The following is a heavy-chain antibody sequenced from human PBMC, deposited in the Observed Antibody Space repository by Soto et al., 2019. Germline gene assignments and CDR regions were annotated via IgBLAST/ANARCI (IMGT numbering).Heavy chain of an antibody. CDR2: ISGSGSST. CDR3: AKRMVSAQWYYYYGMDV. D-gene: IGHD2-8*01. Sequence: PVGSLRLSCAASGFTFSSYAMSWVRQAPGKGLEWVSAISGSGSSTYYADSVKGRFTISRDNSKNTLYLQMNSLRAEDTALYYCAKRMVSAQWYYYYGMDVWGQGTTVTVSS. J-gene: IGHJ6*02. CDR1: GFTFSSYA. V-gene: IGHV3-23*01.